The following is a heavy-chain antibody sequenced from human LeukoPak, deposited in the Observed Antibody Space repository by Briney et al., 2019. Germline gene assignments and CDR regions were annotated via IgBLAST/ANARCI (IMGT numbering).Heavy chain of an antibody. CDR1: GDSISSGNYY. J-gene: IGHJ3*02. V-gene: IGHV4-61*02. Sequence: SETLSLTCTDSGDSISSGNYYWSWIRQPAGKGLEWIGRIYTSGSTYYNPSLKSRVTISVDTSKNQFSLRLSSVTAADTAVYYCARGTDAFDIWGQGTMVTVSS. CDR2: IYTSGST. CDR3: ARGTDAFDI.